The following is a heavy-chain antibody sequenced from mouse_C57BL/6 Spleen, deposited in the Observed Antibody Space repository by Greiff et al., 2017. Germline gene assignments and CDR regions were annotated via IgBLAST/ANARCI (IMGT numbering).Heavy chain of an antibody. D-gene: IGHD5-5*01. V-gene: IGHV1-42*01. CDR1: GYSFTGYY. Sequence: VQLQQSGPELVKPGASVKISCKASGYSFTGYYMNWVKQSPEKSLEWIGEINPSTGGTNYNQKFKAKATLTVDKSSSTAYMQLTRLTSEDSAVYYCAILPGFAYWGQGTLVTVSA. CDR2: INPSTGGT. CDR3: AILPGFAY. J-gene: IGHJ3*01.